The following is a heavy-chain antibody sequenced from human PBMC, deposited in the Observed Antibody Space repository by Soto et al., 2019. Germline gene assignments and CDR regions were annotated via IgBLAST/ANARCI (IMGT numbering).Heavy chain of an antibody. J-gene: IGHJ6*02. CDR2: IYYRGNT. CDR3: ARHSKKTGDFDYYYGMDV. V-gene: IGHV4-59*08. CDR1: GGSMSPYY. Sequence: SETLSLTCSVFGGSMSPYYWSWIRQSPGKGLEWIANIYYRGNTNYNPSLESRVTISIDTSKNQSSLKLNSLTAADTAVYYCARHSKKTGDFDYYYGMDVWGQGTTVT. D-gene: IGHD7-27*01.